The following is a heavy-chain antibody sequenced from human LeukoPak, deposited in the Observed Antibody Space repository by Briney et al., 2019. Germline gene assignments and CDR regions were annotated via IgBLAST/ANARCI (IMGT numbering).Heavy chain of an antibody. D-gene: IGHD1-26*01. Sequence: GGSLRLSCAASGFNVSTDHMCWVRQAPGKGLEWVAVSYSGGSRSYAESVKGRFTISRDNSQNTLYLQMNGLRAEDTAVYYCARVWGLSFDYWGQGTLVTVSS. CDR1: GFNVSTDH. CDR2: SYSGGSR. CDR3: ARVWGLSFDY. V-gene: IGHV3-53*01. J-gene: IGHJ4*02.